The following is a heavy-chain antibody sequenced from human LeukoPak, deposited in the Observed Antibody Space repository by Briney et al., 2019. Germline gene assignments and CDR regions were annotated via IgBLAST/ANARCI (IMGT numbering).Heavy chain of an antibody. CDR3: ARQGTVSSHIDY. CDR1: GGPFSNLNYY. J-gene: IGHJ4*02. CDR2: IYHSGST. V-gene: IGHV4-30-4*01. D-gene: IGHD4-17*01. Sequence: PSETLSLTCSVSGGPFSNLNYYWSWIRQPPGKGLEWVGYIYHSGSTYYNPSLKSRVTISLDASRKQFSLKLSSVTAADTAVYYCARQGTVSSHIDYWGQGTLVSVSS.